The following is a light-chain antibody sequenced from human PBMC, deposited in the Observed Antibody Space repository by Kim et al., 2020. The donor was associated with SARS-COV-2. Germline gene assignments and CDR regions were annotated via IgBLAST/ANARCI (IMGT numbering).Light chain of an antibody. CDR2: ESS. CDR3: QQYNNYPLT. CDR1: ISSW. V-gene: IGKV1-5*03. Sequence: ISSWLAWYQQKPGKAPNLLISESSTLETGVPSRFSGSGSGTEFTLTISSLQPDDFATYYCQQYNNYPLTFGGGTKVDIK. J-gene: IGKJ4*01.